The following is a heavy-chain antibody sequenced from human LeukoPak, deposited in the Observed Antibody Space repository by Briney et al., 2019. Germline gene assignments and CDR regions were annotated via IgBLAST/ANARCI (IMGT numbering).Heavy chain of an antibody. D-gene: IGHD2-21*01. V-gene: IGHV3-7*01. J-gene: IGHJ6*03. Sequence: PGGSLRLSCAASGFTFSYYWMHWVRQAPGKGLEWVANINQDGSEKYFVDSVKGRFTISRDNAKNSLYLQMNSLRAEDTAVYYCARDDSYDYYYYMDVWGKGTTVTVSS. CDR1: GFTFSYYW. CDR3: ARDDSYDYYYYMDV. CDR2: INQDGSEK.